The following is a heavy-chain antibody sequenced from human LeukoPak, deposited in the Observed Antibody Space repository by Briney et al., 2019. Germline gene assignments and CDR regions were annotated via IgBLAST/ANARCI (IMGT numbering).Heavy chain of an antibody. V-gene: IGHV4-4*07. Sequence: PSETLSLTCTVSGGSISSYYWSWIRQPAGKGLEWIGRIYTSGSTNYNPSLKSRVTMSVDTSKNQFSLKLSSVTAADTAVYYCARGRGVRDYYDSSGPSYYGMDVWGQGTTVTVSS. J-gene: IGHJ6*02. CDR3: ARGRGVRDYYDSSGPSYYGMDV. CDR1: GGSISSYY. CDR2: IYTSGST. D-gene: IGHD3-22*01.